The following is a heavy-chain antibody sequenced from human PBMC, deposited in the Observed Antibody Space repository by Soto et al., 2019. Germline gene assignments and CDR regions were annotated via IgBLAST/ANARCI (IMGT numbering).Heavy chain of an antibody. Sequence: EVQLLESGGGLVQPGGSLRLSCAVSGFSFSTYGVTWVRQAPGKGLEWDSGVSGGSGVTHYADSVKGRFTITGDNAKNAVYLHMNSLRVEDTAVYYWAKWNGYGFYWGQGTLVSVSS. V-gene: IGHV3-23*01. CDR1: GFSFSTYG. CDR2: VSGGSGVT. CDR3: AKWNGYGFY. D-gene: IGHD1-1*01. J-gene: IGHJ4*02.